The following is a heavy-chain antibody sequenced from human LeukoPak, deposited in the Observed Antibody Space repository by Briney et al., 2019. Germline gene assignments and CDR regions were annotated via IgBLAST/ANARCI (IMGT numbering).Heavy chain of an antibody. CDR1: GGTFNTHI. J-gene: IGHJ5*02. D-gene: IGHD1-14*01. CDR3: TRVTLRKSKYNWFDP. Sequence: ASVKVSCRSSGGTFNTHIFNWVRQAPGQGLEWMGGITPIIGTTKYAQTFQGRVTITADTSTSTAYLELRGLTYDDSAVYYCTRVTLRKSKYNWFDPWGQGTHVSVS. V-gene: IGHV1-69*06. CDR2: ITPIIGTT.